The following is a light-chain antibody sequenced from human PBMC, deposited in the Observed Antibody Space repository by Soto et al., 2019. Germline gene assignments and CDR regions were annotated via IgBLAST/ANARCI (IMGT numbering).Light chain of an antibody. CDR3: SSYAGANRV. CDR1: SSDVGANNY. Sequence: QSALTKPPSAYGSPGQSVTISCTGTSSDVGANNYVSWYQQHPGKAPKLMIYEVTKRPSGVPDRFSGSKSGNTASLTVSGLQAEDEADYYCSSYAGANRVFGTGTKLTVL. V-gene: IGLV2-8*01. J-gene: IGLJ1*01. CDR2: EVT.